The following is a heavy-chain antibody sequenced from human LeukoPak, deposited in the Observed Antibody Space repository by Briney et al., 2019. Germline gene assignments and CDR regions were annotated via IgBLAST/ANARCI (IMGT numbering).Heavy chain of an antibody. Sequence: GGSLRLSGAASGFTFSSYGMHWARQAPGKGLEWVAVISYDGSNKYYADSVKGRFTISRDNSKNTLYLKMDSLRAEDTAVYFRGKDGGDSRKFHGMDVRGPGTTVTVSS. J-gene: IGHJ6*02. CDR1: GFTFSSYG. V-gene: IGHV3-30*18. CDR2: ISYDGSNK. CDR3: GKDGGDSRKFHGMDV. D-gene: IGHD3-16*01.